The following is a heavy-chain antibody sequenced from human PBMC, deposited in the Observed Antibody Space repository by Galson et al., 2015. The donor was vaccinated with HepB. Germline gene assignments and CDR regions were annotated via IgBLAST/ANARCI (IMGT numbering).Heavy chain of an antibody. Sequence: SVKASCKASGYTFTSYYMHWVRQAPGQGLEWMGIINPSGGSTSYAQKFQGRVTMTRDTSTSTVYMELSSLRSEDTAVYYCARDLFHGVSGVDYSSTSDNWFDPWGQGTLVTVSS. J-gene: IGHJ5*02. CDR1: GYTFTSYY. CDR2: INPSGGST. D-gene: IGHD2-15*01. V-gene: IGHV1-46*01. CDR3: ARDLFHGVSGVDYSSTSDNWFDP.